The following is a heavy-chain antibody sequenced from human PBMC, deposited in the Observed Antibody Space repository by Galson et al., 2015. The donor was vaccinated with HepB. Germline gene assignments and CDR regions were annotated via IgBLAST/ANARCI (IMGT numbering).Heavy chain of an antibody. D-gene: IGHD6-13*01. V-gene: IGHV6-1*01. CDR3: VTFAPTGIST. Sequence: CAISGDSASRNSVGWNWLRQSPSRGLEWLGRTYFTSKWYNDYAVSVKSRITINADTSKNQFSLQLNSVTPEDTAVYYCVTFAPTGISTWGQGTLVTVSS. J-gene: IGHJ5*02. CDR1: GDSASRNSVG. CDR2: TYFTSKWYN.